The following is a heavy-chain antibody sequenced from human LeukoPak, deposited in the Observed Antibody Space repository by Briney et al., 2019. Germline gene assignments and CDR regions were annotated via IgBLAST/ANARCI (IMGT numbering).Heavy chain of an antibody. D-gene: IGHD6-19*01. CDR2: IHNSGNT. V-gene: IGHV4-38-2*02. CDR3: ARDAATSGWSRLSY. J-gene: IGHJ4*02. CDR1: GGSMRTNYY. Sequence: SETLSLTCSVSGGSMRTNYYWGWIRQSPGKGLEWIASIHNSGNTYYNPSLKSRVTVSVDTSKNQFSLKLSSVTAADTAVYYCARDAATSGWSRLSYWGQGTLVTVSS.